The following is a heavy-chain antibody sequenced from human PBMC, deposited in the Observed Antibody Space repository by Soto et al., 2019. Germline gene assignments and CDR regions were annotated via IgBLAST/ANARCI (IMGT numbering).Heavy chain of an antibody. CDR1: GGSISSYY. CDR2: IYYSGST. J-gene: IGHJ5*02. D-gene: IGHD3-3*01. V-gene: IGHV4-59*08. Sequence: PSETLSLTCTVSGGSISSYYLSWIRQPPGKGLEWIEYIYYSGSTNYNPSLKSRVTISVDTSKNQFSLKLSSVTAADTAVYFCARQGYDFPLNWFDPWGQGTLVTVSS. CDR3: ARQGYDFPLNWFDP.